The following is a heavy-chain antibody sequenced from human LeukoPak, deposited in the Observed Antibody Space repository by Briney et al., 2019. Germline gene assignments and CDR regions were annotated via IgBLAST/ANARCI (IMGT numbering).Heavy chain of an antibody. V-gene: IGHV4-59*08. CDR1: GDSISDFY. D-gene: IGHD2-8*01. CDR3: VLAPNSNWFDF. Sequence: SETLSLTCGVSGDSISDFYWNWIRQSPEKGLEWIGNIHYSGSSIYNPSLMSRVSMSIDTSMKQFFLKLTSVTAADTAVYYCVLAPNSNWFDFWGQGILVTVSS. CDR2: IHYSGSS. J-gene: IGHJ5*01.